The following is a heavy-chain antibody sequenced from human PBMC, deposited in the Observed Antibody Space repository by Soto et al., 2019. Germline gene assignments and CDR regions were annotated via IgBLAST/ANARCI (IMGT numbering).Heavy chain of an antibody. CDR3: AKARAQYYDFWSGYPVDY. D-gene: IGHD3-3*01. Sequence: HPGGSLRLSCAASGFTFSSYAMSWVRQAPGKGLEWVSAISGSGGSTYYADSVKGRFTISRDNSKNTLYLQMNSLRAEDMAVYYCAKARAQYYDFWSGYPVDYWGQGT. CDR2: ISGSGGST. CDR1: GFTFSSYA. J-gene: IGHJ4*02. V-gene: IGHV3-23*01.